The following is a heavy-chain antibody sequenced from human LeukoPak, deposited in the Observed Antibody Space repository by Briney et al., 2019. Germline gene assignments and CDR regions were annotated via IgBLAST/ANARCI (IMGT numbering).Heavy chain of an antibody. J-gene: IGHJ5*02. Sequence: PGASVKVSCKTSGYIFTSYDINWVRQAPGQGLEWMGWMHPNGATGYARKFQGRIIMTRDSSLSTSYMELVSLTSEDTAVYYCVRVNRCPMVWFDPWGQGTLVTVSS. V-gene: IGHV1-8*01. D-gene: IGHD2-8*01. CDR2: MHPNGAT. CDR1: GYIFTSYD. CDR3: VRVNRCPMVWFDP.